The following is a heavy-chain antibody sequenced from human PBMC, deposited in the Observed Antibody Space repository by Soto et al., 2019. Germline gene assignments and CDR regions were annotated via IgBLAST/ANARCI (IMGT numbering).Heavy chain of an antibody. J-gene: IGHJ4*02. D-gene: IGHD6-19*01. Sequence: ASVKVSCKASGYTFTGYYMLWVRQAPGQGLEWMGWINPNSGGTNYAQKFQGRVTMTRDTSISTAYMELSRLRSDDTAVYYCATHSGWRPSFDYWGQGTLVTVSS. V-gene: IGHV1-2*02. CDR2: INPNSGGT. CDR1: GYTFTGYY. CDR3: ATHSGWRPSFDY.